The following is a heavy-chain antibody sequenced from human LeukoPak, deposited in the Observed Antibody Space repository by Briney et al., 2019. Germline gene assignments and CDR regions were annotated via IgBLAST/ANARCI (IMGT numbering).Heavy chain of an antibody. D-gene: IGHD3-16*01. CDR1: GFTFSDYY. J-gene: IGHJ4*02. Sequence: GGSLRLSCAASGFTFSDYYMSWIRQAPGKGLEWVSYISSSGSTIYYADSVKGRFTISRDNSKNTLYLQMDSLRAEDTAAYYCANIGSSTFGSTGFWGQGTLVTVSS. CDR3: ANIGSSTFGSTGF. CDR2: ISSSGSTI. V-gene: IGHV3-11*01.